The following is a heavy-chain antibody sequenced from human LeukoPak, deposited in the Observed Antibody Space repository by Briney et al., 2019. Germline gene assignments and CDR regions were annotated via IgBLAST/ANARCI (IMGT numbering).Heavy chain of an antibody. J-gene: IGHJ3*02. Sequence: GGSLRLSCAASGFSLRSYWMSWVRQAPERGLEWLANIKQDGSEEFYVDSVKGRFTISRDNAKNSLYLQMNSLRADDTAVYYCARDENSSSWYPVLMIDAFDIWGQGTMVTVSS. CDR2: IKQDGSEE. D-gene: IGHD6-13*01. CDR1: GFSLRSYW. CDR3: ARDENSSSWYPVLMIDAFDI. V-gene: IGHV3-7*01.